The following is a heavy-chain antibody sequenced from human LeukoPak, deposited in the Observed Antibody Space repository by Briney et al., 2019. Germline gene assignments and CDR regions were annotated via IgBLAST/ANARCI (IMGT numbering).Heavy chain of an antibody. Sequence: GGSLRLSCVTSGFTFSNHEMNWVRQAPGKGLEWVAYTSRGGSDISYADSAKGRFTISSDIASNTLYLHMNSLRVEDTAVYFCVRARLIRLENFFDYWGQGTLVTVSS. CDR2: TSRGGSDI. CDR1: GFTFSNHE. D-gene: IGHD2-21*01. CDR3: VRARLIRLENFFDY. V-gene: IGHV3-48*03. J-gene: IGHJ4*02.